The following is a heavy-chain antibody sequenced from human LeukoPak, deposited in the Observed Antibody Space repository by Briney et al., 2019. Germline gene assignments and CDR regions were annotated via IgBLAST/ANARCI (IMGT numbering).Heavy chain of an antibody. CDR2: FDPEDGET. CDR1: GYTLTELS. J-gene: IGHJ4*02. Sequence: ASVKVSCKVSGYTLTELSMHWVRQAPGKGLEWMGGFDPEDGETIYAQKFQGRVTMTEDTSTDTAYMELSSLRSEDTAVYYCAITFGGVIVGPTTAFDYWGQGTLVTVSS. V-gene: IGHV1-24*01. CDR3: AITFGGVIVGPTTAFDY. D-gene: IGHD3-16*02.